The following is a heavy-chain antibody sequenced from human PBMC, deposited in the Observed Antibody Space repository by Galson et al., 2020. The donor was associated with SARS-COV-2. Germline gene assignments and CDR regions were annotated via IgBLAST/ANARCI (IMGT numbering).Heavy chain of an antibody. D-gene: IGHD6-13*01. V-gene: IGHV3-48*04. CDR1: GFTFSSYS. Sequence: GESLKISCAASGFTFSSYSMNWVRQAPGKGLEWVSYISSSSSTIYYADSVKGRFTISRDNAKNSLYLQMNSLRAEDTAVYYCARVQQLRGNYYYYGMDVWGQGTTVTVSS. CDR3: ARVQQLRGNYYYYGMDV. J-gene: IGHJ6*02. CDR2: ISSSSSTI.